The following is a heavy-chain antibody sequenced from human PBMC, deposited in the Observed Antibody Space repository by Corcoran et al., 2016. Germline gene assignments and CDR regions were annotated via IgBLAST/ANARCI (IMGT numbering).Heavy chain of an antibody. CDR1: GFTFSSYS. CDR2: ISSSSSYI. CDR3: ARDPQSYYYYGMDV. Sequence: EVQLVESGGGLVKPGGSLRLSCAASGFTFSSYSMNWVRQAPGKGLEWVSSISSSSSYIYYADSVKGLFNISSDNAKQSLYLQMNSLRAEDTAVYYCARDPQSYYYYGMDVWGQGTTVTVSS. J-gene: IGHJ6*02. V-gene: IGHV3-21*01.